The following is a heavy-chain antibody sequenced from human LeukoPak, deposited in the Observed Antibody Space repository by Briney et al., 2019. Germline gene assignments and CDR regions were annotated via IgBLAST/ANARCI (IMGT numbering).Heavy chain of an antibody. Sequence: SETLSLTCAVYCGSFSGYYWSWIRQPPGKGLEWIGEINHSGSTNYNPSLKSRVTISVDTSKNQFSLKVNSVTAADTAVYFCARGHSTSGFDYWGQGARVSVSS. CDR2: INHSGST. CDR1: CGSFSGYY. D-gene: IGHD6-6*01. J-gene: IGHJ4*02. CDR3: ARGHSTSGFDY. V-gene: IGHV4-34*01.